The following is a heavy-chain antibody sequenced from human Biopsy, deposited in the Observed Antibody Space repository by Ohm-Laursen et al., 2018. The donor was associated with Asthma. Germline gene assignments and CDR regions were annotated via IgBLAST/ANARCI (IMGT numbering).Heavy chain of an antibody. CDR2: INSVFGTT. CDR3: ARKAGSCISRTCYSLDF. D-gene: IGHD2-2*01. V-gene: IGHV1-69*13. Sequence: AASVKVSCKSLGGTFNTYVIGWVRQAPGQGLEWMGGINSVFGTTTYPQKFQDRVPITADDSTSTVYMELSSLRSEDTAVYYCARKAGSCISRTCYSLDFWGQGTLVTVSS. CDR1: GGTFNTYV. J-gene: IGHJ4*02.